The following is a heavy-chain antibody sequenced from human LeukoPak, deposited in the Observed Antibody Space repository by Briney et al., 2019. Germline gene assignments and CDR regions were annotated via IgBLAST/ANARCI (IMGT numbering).Heavy chain of an antibody. CDR3: ARGVVVAAYFDY. D-gene: IGHD2-15*01. J-gene: IGHJ4*02. V-gene: IGHV1-2*02. Sequence: ASVKVSCKASGYTFTGYYMHWVRQAPGQGLEWMGWIDPNSGGTNYAQKFQGRVTMTRDTSISTAYMELSRLRSDDTAVYYCARGVVVAAYFDYWGQGTLVTVSS. CDR2: IDPNSGGT. CDR1: GYTFTGYY.